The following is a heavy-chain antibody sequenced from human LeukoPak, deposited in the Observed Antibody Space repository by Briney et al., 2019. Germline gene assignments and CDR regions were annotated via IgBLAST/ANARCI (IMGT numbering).Heavy chain of an antibody. CDR2: IYSGGST. Sequence: GGSLRLSCAASGFTVSSNYMSWVRQAPGKGLEWVSVIYSGGSTYYADSVKGRFTISRDNSKNTLYLQMNSLRAEDTAVYYCARRTGYSSGWYWGEWGQGTLVTVSS. CDR1: GFTVSSNY. D-gene: IGHD6-19*01. CDR3: ARRTGYSSGWYWGE. J-gene: IGHJ4*02. V-gene: IGHV3-53*01.